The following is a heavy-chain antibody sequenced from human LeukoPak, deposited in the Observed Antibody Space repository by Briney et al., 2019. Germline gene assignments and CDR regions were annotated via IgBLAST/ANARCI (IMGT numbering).Heavy chain of an antibody. CDR1: GGSINNGGYY. J-gene: IGHJ3*02. Sequence: SETLSLTCTVSGGSINNGGYYWSWIRQHPGKGLEWIGYIYYSGSSYYNPSLRSRVTISVDTSKNQFSLKLSSVTAADTAVYYCARYPLDAFDIWGQGTMVTVSS. CDR2: IYYSGSS. V-gene: IGHV4-30-4*01. CDR3: ARYPLDAFDI.